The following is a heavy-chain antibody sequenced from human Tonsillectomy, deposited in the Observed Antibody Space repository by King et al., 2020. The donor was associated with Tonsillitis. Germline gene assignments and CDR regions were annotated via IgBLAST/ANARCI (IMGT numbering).Heavy chain of an antibody. CDR3: ARGWVNSGYYPLDY. V-gene: IGHV3-9*01. CDR1: GFTFDDYA. D-gene: IGHD3-22*01. Sequence: DVQLVESGGGLVQPGRSLRLSCAASGFTFDDYAMHWVRQASGKGLEWVSGIKWNSGSMGYADSVKGRFTISRDNAKNSMYLQMNSLRAEDTALYYCARGWVNSGYYPLDYWGQGTLVTVFS. CDR2: IKWNSGSM. J-gene: IGHJ4*02.